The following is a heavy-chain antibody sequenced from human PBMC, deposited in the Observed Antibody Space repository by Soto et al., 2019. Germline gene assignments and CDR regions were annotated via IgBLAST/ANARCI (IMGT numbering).Heavy chain of an antibody. Sequence: GGSLRLSCAASGFTFSSYWMSWVRQAPGKGLEWVANIKQDGSEKYYVDSVKGRFTISRDNAKNSLYLQMNSLRAEDTAVYYCARARYGSGSPKYYYYYMDVWGKGTTVTVSS. CDR2: IKQDGSEK. CDR3: ARARYGSGSPKYYYYYMDV. J-gene: IGHJ6*03. V-gene: IGHV3-7*01. CDR1: GFTFSSYW. D-gene: IGHD3-10*01.